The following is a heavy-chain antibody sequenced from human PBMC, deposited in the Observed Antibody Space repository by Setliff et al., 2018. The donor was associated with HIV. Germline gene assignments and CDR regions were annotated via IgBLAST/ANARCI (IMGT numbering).Heavy chain of an antibody. J-gene: IGHJ4*02. V-gene: IGHV4-61*05. CDR2: ISTSGTT. Sequence: PSETLSLTCTVSGGSISSNNYYWGWIRQPPGKGLEWIGHISTSGTTNYNPSHKSRVTISADTSKSQFSLKLTSVTAADTAVYYCARVGLPYNSGRLDQWGQGSLVTVSS. D-gene: IGHD5-18*01. CDR3: ARVGLPYNSGRLDQ. CDR1: GGSISSNNYY.